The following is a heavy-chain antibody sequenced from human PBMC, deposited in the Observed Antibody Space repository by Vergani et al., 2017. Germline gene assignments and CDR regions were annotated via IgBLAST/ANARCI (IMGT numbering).Heavy chain of an antibody. Sequence: EVQLLESGGDLVQPGGSLRLSCAASGFTFNHYAMNWVRQAPGKGLEWVSGISGSGGSTYYAGSVKGRFTISRDSSKNTLYLQMNSLSAGDTAVYYCTTLSPNWAHWWGQGTLVNVSS. V-gene: IGHV3-23*01. D-gene: IGHD7-27*01. CDR2: ISGSGGST. CDR1: GFTFNHYA. CDR3: TTLSPNWAHW. J-gene: IGHJ4*02.